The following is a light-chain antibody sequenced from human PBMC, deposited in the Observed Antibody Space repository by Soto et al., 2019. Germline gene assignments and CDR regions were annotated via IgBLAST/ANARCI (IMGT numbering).Light chain of an antibody. CDR2: DAS. J-gene: IGKJ2*01. V-gene: IGKV3-11*01. CDR3: QQRSNWPN. CDR1: QSVSSY. Sequence: EIVLTQSPATLSLSPGERATLSCRASQSVSSYLAWYQQKPGQAPRLLIYDASNRATALPARFRGSGSGTDFTLTISSLEPEDFAVYDCQQRSNWPNFGQGTKLEIK.